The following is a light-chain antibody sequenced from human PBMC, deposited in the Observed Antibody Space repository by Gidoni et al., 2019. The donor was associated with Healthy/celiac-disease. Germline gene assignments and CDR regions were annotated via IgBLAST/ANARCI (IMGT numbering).Light chain of an antibody. V-gene: IGKV3-11*01. CDR3: QQRSNWPPIT. J-gene: IGKJ5*01. Sequence: EIVLTQSPATLSLSPGERATLSCRASQSVSSYLAWYQQTPGQAPRLLIYDASNRATGIPARFSGSGSGTDFTLTISSLEPEDFAVYYCQQRSNWPPITFXXXTRLEIK. CDR2: DAS. CDR1: QSVSSY.